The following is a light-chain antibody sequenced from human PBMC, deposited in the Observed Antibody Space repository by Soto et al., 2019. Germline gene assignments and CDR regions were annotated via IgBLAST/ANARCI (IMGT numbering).Light chain of an antibody. CDR3: QLDNSYVPST. V-gene: IGKV1-33*01. Sequence: DSPMIQSPSSLSASVGDRVTITCQASQDIKNYLNWYQQKPGKAPKLLIYDVANLETGVPARFSGRGFGTEFTLSLCTLQPDDSATYYCQLDNSYVPSTFGQVTKLEIK. J-gene: IGKJ2*01. CDR2: DVA. CDR1: QDIKNY.